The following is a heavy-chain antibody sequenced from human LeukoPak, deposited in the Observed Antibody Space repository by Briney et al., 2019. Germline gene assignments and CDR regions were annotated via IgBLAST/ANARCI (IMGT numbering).Heavy chain of an antibody. V-gene: IGHV3-30*18. CDR3: AKALTSGWYLDAFNI. D-gene: IGHD6-19*01. CDR2: ISYDGSNK. CDR1: GFTFSSCG. Sequence: PGGSLRLSCAASGFTFSSCGMHWARQAPGKGLEWVAVISYDGSNKYYADSVKGRFTISRDNSKNTLFLEMNSLRAEDTAVYYCAKALTSGWYLDAFNIWGQGTMVTVSS. J-gene: IGHJ3*02.